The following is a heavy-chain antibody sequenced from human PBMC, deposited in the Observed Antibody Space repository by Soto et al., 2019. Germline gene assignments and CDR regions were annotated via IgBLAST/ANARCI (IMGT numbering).Heavy chain of an antibody. V-gene: IGHV3-23*01. D-gene: IGHD7-27*01. J-gene: IGHJ2*01. CDR3: ARKILGSTTRPNYWYFDL. CDR2: ISGGGDAA. Sequence: EVQVLEPGGGLVQPGGSLRLSCAGSGFTFINYAMNWVRQAPGKGLEWVSSISGGGDAAFFPDSVRGRFTISRDNSKNTVTLQMNSLGVDDTAVYYCARKILGSTTRPNYWYFDLWGRGTLVTVSS. CDR1: GFTFINYA.